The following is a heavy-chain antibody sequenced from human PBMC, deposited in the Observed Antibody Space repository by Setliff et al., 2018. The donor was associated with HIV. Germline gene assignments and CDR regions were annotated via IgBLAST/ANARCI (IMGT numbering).Heavy chain of an antibody. J-gene: IGHJ6*03. Sequence: GGSLRLSCAVSGLSFSHAWMSWVRQTPGKGLEWVGRIKGKTDGWATDYGAPVKDRFTISRDDSESMVYLEMNSLKTDDTAVYYCSWVGATPDFHYYFMAVWGRGTTVTVSS. V-gene: IGHV3-15*01. CDR1: GLSFSHAW. D-gene: IGHD1-26*01. CDR2: IKGKTDGWAT. CDR3: SWVGATPDFHYYFMAV.